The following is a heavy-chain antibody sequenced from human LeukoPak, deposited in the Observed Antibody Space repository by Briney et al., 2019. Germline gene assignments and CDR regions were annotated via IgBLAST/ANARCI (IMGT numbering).Heavy chain of an antibody. D-gene: IGHD1-1*01. J-gene: IGHJ5*02. Sequence: ASEKVSCKASGYTFTSYYIHWVRQGPGQGLELMGMINPSRGSTSYAQKFQGGLTMTRDTSTSTVYMELSSLRSEDTAVYYCTRGVQLERRYYNWFDPWGQGTLVTVSS. CDR2: INPSRGST. CDR3: TRGVQLERRYYNWFDP. V-gene: IGHV1-46*01. CDR1: GYTFTSYY.